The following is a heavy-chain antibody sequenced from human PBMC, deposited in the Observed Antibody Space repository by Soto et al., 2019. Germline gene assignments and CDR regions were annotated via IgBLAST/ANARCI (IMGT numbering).Heavy chain of an antibody. J-gene: IGHJ6*03. CDR1: GGSISSYY. CDR3: ARVHHYYCYIDV. CDR2: IYYSGST. V-gene: IGHV4-59*01. Sequence: SETLSLTCTVSGGSISSYYWSWIRQPPGKGLEWIGYIYYSGSTNYNPSLKSRVTISVDTSKNQFSLKLSSVTAADTAVYYCARVHHYYCYIDVRGKGTTVTGSS.